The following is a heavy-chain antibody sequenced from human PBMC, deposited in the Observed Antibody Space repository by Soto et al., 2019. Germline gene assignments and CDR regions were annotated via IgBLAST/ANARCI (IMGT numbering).Heavy chain of an antibody. CDR3: ASLDYGDYSYYFDY. V-gene: IGHV1-69*06. D-gene: IGHD4-17*01. Sequence: SVKVSCKASGGTFSSYAISWVRQAPGQGLEWMGGIIPIFGTANYAQKFQGRVTITADKSTSTAYMELSSLRSEDTAVYYCASLDYGDYSYYFDYWGQGTLVTVSS. CDR2: IIPIFGTA. J-gene: IGHJ4*02. CDR1: GGTFSSYA.